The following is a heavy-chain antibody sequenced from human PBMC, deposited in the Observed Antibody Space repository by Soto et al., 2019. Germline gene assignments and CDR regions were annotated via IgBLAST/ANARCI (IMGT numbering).Heavy chain of an antibody. CDR2: ISWDGGST. D-gene: IGHD3-22*01. CDR3: AKDHNYYDSSGYYYYYGRDV. Sequence: GGSLRLSCAASGFTFDDYTMHWVRQAPGKGLEWVSLISWDGGSTYYADSVKGRFTISRDNSKNSLYLQMNSLRTEDTALYYCAKDHNYYDSSGYYYYYGRDVWGQGTTVTVSS. V-gene: IGHV3-43*01. J-gene: IGHJ6*02. CDR1: GFTFDDYT.